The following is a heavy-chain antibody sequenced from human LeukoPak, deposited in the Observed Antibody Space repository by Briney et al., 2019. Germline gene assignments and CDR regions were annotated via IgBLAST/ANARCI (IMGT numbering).Heavy chain of an antibody. CDR1: GGTFSSYA. Sequence: SVKVSCKASGGTFSSYAISWVRQAPGQGLEWMGGIIPIFGTANYAQKFQGRVTITTDESTSTAYMELSSLRSEDTAVYYCAVGWIQLWLGFDPWGQGTPVTVSS. V-gene: IGHV1-69*05. J-gene: IGHJ5*02. CDR2: IIPIFGTA. CDR3: AVGWIQLWLGFDP. D-gene: IGHD5-18*01.